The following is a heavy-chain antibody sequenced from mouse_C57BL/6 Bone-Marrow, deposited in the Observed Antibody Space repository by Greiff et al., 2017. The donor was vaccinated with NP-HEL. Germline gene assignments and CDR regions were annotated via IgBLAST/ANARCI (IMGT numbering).Heavy chain of an antibody. D-gene: IGHD2-5*01. CDR2: IDPENGDT. V-gene: IGHV14-4*01. CDR1: GFNIKDDY. Sequence: LVESGAELVRPGASVKLSCTASGFNIKDDYMHWVKQRPEQGLEWIGWIDPENGDTEYASKFQGKATITADTSSKPAYLQLSSLTSEDTAVSYCTTRSNYAWFAYWGQGTLVTVSA. J-gene: IGHJ3*01. CDR3: TTRSNYAWFAY.